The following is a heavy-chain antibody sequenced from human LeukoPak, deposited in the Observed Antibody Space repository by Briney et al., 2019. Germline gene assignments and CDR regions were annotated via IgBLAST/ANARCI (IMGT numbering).Heavy chain of an antibody. V-gene: IGHV3-73*01. D-gene: IGHD2-15*01. CDR1: GFTFSGSG. Sequence: QPGGSLRPSCAASGFTFSGSGMHWVRQASGKGLEWVGRIRSKANSYATAYAASVKGRFTISRDDSKNTMYLQMNSLKTEDTAVYYCTTDSSGYWGQGILVTVSS. J-gene: IGHJ4*02. CDR2: IRSKANSYAT. CDR3: TTDSSGY.